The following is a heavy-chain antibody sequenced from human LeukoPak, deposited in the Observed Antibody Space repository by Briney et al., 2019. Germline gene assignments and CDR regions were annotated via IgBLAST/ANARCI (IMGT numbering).Heavy chain of an antibody. Sequence: KAGGSLRLSCAASGFTFSSYSMNWVRQAPGKGLEWVSSISSSSSYIYYADSVKGRFTISRDNAKNSLYLQVNSLRAEDTAVYYCARARIAAAGFDYWGQGTLVTVSS. CDR3: ARARIAAAGFDY. CDR1: GFTFSSYS. D-gene: IGHD6-13*01. J-gene: IGHJ4*02. V-gene: IGHV3-21*01. CDR2: ISSSSSYI.